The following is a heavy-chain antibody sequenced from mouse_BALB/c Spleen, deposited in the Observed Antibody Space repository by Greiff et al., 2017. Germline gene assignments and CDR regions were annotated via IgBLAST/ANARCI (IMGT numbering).Heavy chain of an antibody. Sequence: EVKLMESGGGLVQPGGSRKLSCAASGFTFSSFGMHWVRQAPEKGLEWVAYISSGSSTIYYADTVKGRFTISRDNPKNTLFLQMTSLRSEDTAMYYCARVYDGYYDAMDYWGQGTSVTVSS. CDR1: GFTFSSFG. CDR3: ARVYDGYYDAMDY. CDR2: ISSGSSTI. V-gene: IGHV5-17*02. J-gene: IGHJ4*01. D-gene: IGHD2-3*01.